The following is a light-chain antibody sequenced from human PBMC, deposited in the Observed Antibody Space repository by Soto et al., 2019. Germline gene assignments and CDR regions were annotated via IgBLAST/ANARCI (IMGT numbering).Light chain of an antibody. CDR2: EVT. Sequence: QSALTQPASVSGSPGQSIAISCTGNRSDVGAYNYVSWYQQHPGKAPKLMISEVTNRPSGVSDRFCGSKSGNTASLTISRLQADFDADYYFSSFTSRFTSVVGTGTRPPS. V-gene: IGLV2-14*01. J-gene: IGLJ1*01. CDR3: SSFTSRFTSV. CDR1: RSDVGAYNY.